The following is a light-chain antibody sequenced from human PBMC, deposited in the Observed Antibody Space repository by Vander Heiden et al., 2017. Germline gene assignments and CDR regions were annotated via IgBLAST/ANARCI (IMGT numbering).Light chain of an antibody. CDR3: QSADSSGTWV. V-gene: IGLV3-25*03. Sequence: SYELTQPPPVSVSPGQTARITCSGDAVPKKYAYWYQQKPGQAPVLVIYEDSERPSGIPERFSGSSSGTTVTLTISGVQAEDEADYYCQSADSSGTWVFGGGTKLTVL. CDR1: AVPKKY. CDR2: EDS. J-gene: IGLJ3*02.